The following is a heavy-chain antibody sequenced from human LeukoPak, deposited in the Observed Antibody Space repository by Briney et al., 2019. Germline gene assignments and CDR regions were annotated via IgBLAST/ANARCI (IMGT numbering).Heavy chain of an antibody. J-gene: IGHJ4*02. D-gene: IGHD2-2*01. V-gene: IGHV3-23*01. CDR1: GFTFSSYG. Sequence: GGSLRLSCAASGFTFSSYGMSWVRQAPGKGLEWVSAISGSGGSTYYAESVKGRFTSSRDNSKNTLYLQMNSLRAEDTAVYYCAKVPFGCSSTSCYEDYWGQGTLVTVSS. CDR2: ISGSGGST. CDR3: AKVPFGCSSTSCYEDY.